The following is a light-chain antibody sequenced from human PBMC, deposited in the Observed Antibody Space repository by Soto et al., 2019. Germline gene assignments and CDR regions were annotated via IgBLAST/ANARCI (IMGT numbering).Light chain of an antibody. J-gene: IGKJ4*01. CDR3: QQYGSPALS. Sequence: EIVLTQSPGTLSLSPGERATLSCRASQSVKSNNLAWYQQIPGQSPRLLIYGASSRATGIPDRFSGSGSGTDFNLAITGVETEDCALYYCQQYGSPALSFGGGTKVEI. CDR2: GAS. CDR1: QSVKSNN. V-gene: IGKV3-20*01.